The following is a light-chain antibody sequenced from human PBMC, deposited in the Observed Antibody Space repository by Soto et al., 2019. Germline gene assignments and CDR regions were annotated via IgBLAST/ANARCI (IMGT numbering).Light chain of an antibody. V-gene: IGKV3-20*01. CDR2: GAS. CDR1: QSAYSSY. CDR3: QQYGTSRFT. J-gene: IGKJ4*01. Sequence: ELVLTQSPGTLSLSPGDRATLSCRSSQSAYSSYLSWYQQKPGQAPRLLIYGASNRATGIPDRFSGSGSGTDFTLTISGLEPEDFAVYYCQQYGTSRFTFGGGTRVEIK.